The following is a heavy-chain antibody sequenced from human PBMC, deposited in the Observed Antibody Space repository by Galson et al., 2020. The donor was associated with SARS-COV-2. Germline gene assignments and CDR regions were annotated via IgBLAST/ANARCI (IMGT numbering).Heavy chain of an antibody. Sequence: TGGSLRLSCAASGFTFSDYYMSWIRQAPGKGLEWVSYISSSGRTIYYADPVKGRFTISMDNAKNSLFLQMNRLRAEDTAVYYCARVIEYTIFGVVINYYYYGMDVWGQGTTVTVSS. J-gene: IGHJ6*02. D-gene: IGHD3-3*01. CDR2: ISSSGRTI. CDR1: GFTFSDYY. V-gene: IGHV3-11*01. CDR3: ARVIEYTIFGVVINYYYYGMDV.